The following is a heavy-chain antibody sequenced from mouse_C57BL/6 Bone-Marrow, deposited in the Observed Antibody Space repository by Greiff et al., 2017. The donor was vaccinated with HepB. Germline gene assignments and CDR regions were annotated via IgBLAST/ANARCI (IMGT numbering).Heavy chain of an antibody. CDR2: IYPGSGST. J-gene: IGHJ3*01. Sequence: QVHVKQSGAELVKPGASVKMSCKASGYTFTSYWITWVKQRPGQGLEWIGDIYPGSGSTNYNEKFKSKATLTVDTSSSTAYMQLSSLTSEDSAVYYCARSDGYYQAWFAYWGQGTLVTVSA. CDR3: ARSDGYYQAWFAY. D-gene: IGHD2-3*01. CDR1: GYTFTSYW. V-gene: IGHV1-55*01.